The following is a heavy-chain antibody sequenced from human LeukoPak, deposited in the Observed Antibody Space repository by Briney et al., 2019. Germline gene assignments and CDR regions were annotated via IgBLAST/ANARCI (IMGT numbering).Heavy chain of an antibody. Sequence: GGSLRLSCTASGFTFSTYDTNWVRQAPGKGLEWVSTVRVNGRSTYYADSVKGRFTISRDNSKNTLYLQMNSLRAEDTALYYCAKPGEPSNYFFDYWGQGALVTVSS. CDR1: GFTFSTYD. J-gene: IGHJ4*02. CDR2: VRVNGRST. CDR3: AKPGEPSNYFFDY. D-gene: IGHD2-21*01. V-gene: IGHV3-23*01.